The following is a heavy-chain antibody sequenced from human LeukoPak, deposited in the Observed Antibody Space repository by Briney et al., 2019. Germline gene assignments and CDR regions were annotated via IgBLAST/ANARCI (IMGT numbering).Heavy chain of an antibody. CDR2: INSDGSST. V-gene: IGHV3-74*01. J-gene: IGHJ3*02. D-gene: IGHD3-3*01. CDR3: ASMYYDFWSGYYTGHRNAFDI. Sequence: GGSLRLSCAASGFTFSSYWMHWVRQAPGKGLVWVSRINSDGSSTSYVDSVKGRFTISRDNAKNTLYLQMNSLRAEDTAVYYCASMYYDFWSGYYTGHRNAFDIWGQETMVTVSS. CDR1: GFTFSSYW.